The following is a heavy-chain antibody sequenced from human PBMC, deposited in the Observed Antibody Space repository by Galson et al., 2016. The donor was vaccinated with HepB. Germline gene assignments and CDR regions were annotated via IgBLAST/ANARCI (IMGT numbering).Heavy chain of an antibody. Sequence: SETLSLTCTVSGGSISSYYWSWFRQPPGKGLEWIGYIYYSGSTNYNPSLKSRVTISVDTSKNQFSLKLSSVTAADTAVYYCARDGSGYRGAYYYGMDGWGQGTTVTVSS. J-gene: IGHJ6*02. CDR1: GGSISSYY. V-gene: IGHV4-59*01. CDR3: ARDGSGYRGAYYYGMDG. CDR2: IYYSGST. D-gene: IGHD3-22*01.